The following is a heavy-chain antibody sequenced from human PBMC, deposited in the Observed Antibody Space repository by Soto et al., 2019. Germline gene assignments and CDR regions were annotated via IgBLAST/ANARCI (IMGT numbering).Heavy chain of an antibody. J-gene: IGHJ4*02. CDR3: ARGGMLIIPTATAFDY. D-gene: IGHD3-16*01. CDR2: IYASGST. V-gene: IGHV4-4*07. Sequence: SETLSLTCSVSGGSISPYYWSWIRQPAGKGLEWIGRIYASGSTNYNPSLKSRVTMSVATSKNQFSLKLTSVTAADTATYYCARGGMLIIPTATAFDYWGQGTLVIVSS. CDR1: GGSISPYY.